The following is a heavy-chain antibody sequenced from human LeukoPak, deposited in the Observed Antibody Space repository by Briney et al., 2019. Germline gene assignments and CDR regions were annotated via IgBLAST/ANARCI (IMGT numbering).Heavy chain of an antibody. J-gene: IGHJ1*01. D-gene: IGHD3-3*01. CDR2: ISSSSSYI. Sequence: GSLRLSCAASGFIFSSYSMHWVRQAPGKGLEWVSSISSSSSYIYYADSVKGRFTISRDNAKNSLYLQMNSLRAEDTAVYYCARDLTDFWSGYWSYWGQDPLVTVSS. CDR1: GFIFSSYS. CDR3: ARDLTDFWSGYWSY. V-gene: IGHV3-21*01.